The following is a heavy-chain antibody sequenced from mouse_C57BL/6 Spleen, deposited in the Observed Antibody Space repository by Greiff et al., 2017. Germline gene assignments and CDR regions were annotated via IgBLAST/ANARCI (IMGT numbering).Heavy chain of an antibody. CDR2: IWSGGST. D-gene: IGHD1-2*01. CDR1: GFSLTSYG. Sequence: VKLMESGPGLVQPSQSLSITCTVSGFSLTSYGVHWVRQSPGKGLEWLGVIWSGGSTDYNAAFISRLSISKDNSKSQVFFKMNSLQADDTAIYYCARCYGNYAMDYWGQGTSVTVSS. CDR3: ARCYGNYAMDY. V-gene: IGHV2-2*01. J-gene: IGHJ4*01.